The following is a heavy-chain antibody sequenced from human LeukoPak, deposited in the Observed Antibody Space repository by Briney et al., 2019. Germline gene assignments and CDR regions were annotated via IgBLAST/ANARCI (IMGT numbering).Heavy chain of an antibody. V-gene: IGHV3-30-3*01. J-gene: IGHJ4*02. CDR2: ISYDGSNK. Sequence: PGGSLRLSCAASGFTFSSYAMHWVRQAPGKGLEWVAVISYDGSNKYYADSVKDRFTISRDNSKNTLYLQMNSLRAEDTAVYYCARDRGSYYVWYYFDYWGQGTLVTVSS. CDR1: GFTFSSYA. CDR3: ARDRGSYYVWYYFDY. D-gene: IGHD1-26*01.